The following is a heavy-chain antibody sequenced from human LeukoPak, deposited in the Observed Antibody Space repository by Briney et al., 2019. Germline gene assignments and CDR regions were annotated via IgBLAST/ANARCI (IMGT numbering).Heavy chain of an antibody. D-gene: IGHD3-10*01. CDR1: GGSFSGYY. J-gene: IGHJ2*01. V-gene: IGHV4-34*01. CDR2: INHSGST. CDR3: ARHVGYYYGSGSYYNRIRPNWYFDL. Sequence: SETLSLTCAVYGGSFSGYYWSWIRQPPGKGLEWIGEINHSGSTYYNPSLKSRVTISVDTSKNQFSLKLSSVTAADTAVYYCARHVGYYYGSGSYYNRIRPNWYFDLWGRGTLVTVSS.